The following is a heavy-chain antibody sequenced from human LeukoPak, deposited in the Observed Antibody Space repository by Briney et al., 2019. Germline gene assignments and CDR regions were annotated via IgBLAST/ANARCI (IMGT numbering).Heavy chain of an antibody. CDR1: GGTFSSYA. D-gene: IGHD5-24*01. CDR2: IIPIFGTA. V-gene: IGHV1-69*05. Sequence: SVKVSCKASGGTFSSYAINWVRQAPEQGLEWMGGIIPIFGTANYAQKFQGRVTITTDESTNTAYMELSSLRSEDTAVYYCARGSEWLQLTGAFDIWGQGTMVTVSS. CDR3: ARGSEWLQLTGAFDI. J-gene: IGHJ3*02.